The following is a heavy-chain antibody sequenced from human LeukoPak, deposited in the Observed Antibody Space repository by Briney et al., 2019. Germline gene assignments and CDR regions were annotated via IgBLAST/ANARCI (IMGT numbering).Heavy chain of an antibody. Sequence: GGSLRLSCAASGFTFTSYWMHWVRQAPGKGLVWASRINSDGITTRYADSVKGRFTISRDNAKNTLYLQMNSLRAEDTAVYYCTRGVNGDSRFDPWGQGTLVTVSS. CDR3: TRGVNGDSRFDP. J-gene: IGHJ5*02. D-gene: IGHD4-17*01. CDR1: GFTFTSYW. CDR2: INSDGITT. V-gene: IGHV3-74*01.